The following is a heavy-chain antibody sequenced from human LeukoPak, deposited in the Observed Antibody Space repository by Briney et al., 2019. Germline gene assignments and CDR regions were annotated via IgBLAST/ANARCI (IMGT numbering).Heavy chain of an antibody. CDR2: LYSGGAT. CDR3: AKDHESDGYPCLDH. CDR1: GFTFSTYG. J-gene: IGHJ4*02. V-gene: IGHV3-66*01. Sequence: PGGSLRLSCAASGFTFSTYGMNWVRQAPGKGLEWVSVLYSGGATYYADSVKGRFTISRDNSRNTLSLQMDSLRAEDTAVYYCAKDHESDGYPCLDHWGLGTLVTVSS. D-gene: IGHD3-22*01.